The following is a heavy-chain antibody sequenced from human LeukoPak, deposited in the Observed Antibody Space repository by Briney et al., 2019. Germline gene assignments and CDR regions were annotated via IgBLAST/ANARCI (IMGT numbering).Heavy chain of an antibody. CDR2: INPSGGST. CDR3: ASYLSGWPMKY. V-gene: IGHV1-46*01. CDR1: GYTFTNYH. Sequence: ASVKVSCKASGYTFTNYHMHWVRQAPGQGLEWMGIINPSGGSTSYAQKSQGRVTMTRDMSTRTVYMELSSLRSEDTAVYYCASYLSGWPMKYWGQGTLVTVSS. D-gene: IGHD6-19*01. J-gene: IGHJ4*02.